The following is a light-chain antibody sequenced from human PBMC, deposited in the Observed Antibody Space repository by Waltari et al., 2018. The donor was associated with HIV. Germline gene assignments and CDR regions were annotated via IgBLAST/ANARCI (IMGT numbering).Light chain of an antibody. Sequence: DIVMTQSPDSLAVYLGERANIDCKSSQSVLYSSNNKNYLAWYQQRPGQSPRMIIYWSSTREAGVPDRFSGSGSGTDFNLTISSLQAEDVAVYYCQQYFTTPWTFGQGTKVEIK. CDR1: QSVLYSSNNKNY. J-gene: IGKJ1*01. CDR3: QQYFTTPWT. V-gene: IGKV4-1*01. CDR2: WSS.